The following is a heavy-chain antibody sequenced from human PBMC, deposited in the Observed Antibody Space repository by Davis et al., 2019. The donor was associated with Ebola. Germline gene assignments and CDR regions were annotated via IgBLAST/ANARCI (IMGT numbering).Heavy chain of an antibody. Sequence: KVSCKGSGYSFTSYWISWVRQMPGKGLEWMGRIDPSDSYTNYSPSFQGHVTISADKSISTAYLQWSSPKASDTAMYYCARHQGSSWYLGPLAYWGQGTLVTVSS. CDR3: ARHQGSSWYLGPLAY. J-gene: IGHJ4*02. V-gene: IGHV5-10-1*01. D-gene: IGHD6-13*01. CDR2: IDPSDSYT. CDR1: GYSFTSYW.